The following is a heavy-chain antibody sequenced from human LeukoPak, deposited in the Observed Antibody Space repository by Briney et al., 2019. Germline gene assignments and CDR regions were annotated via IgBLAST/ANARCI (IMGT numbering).Heavy chain of an antibody. V-gene: IGHV4-31*03. CDR3: ASTYCGGDCYSRGIGAFDI. CDR2: IYYSGST. Sequence: PSETLSLTCTVSGGSISSGGYYWSWIGQHPGTGLEWIGYIYYSGSTYYNPSLKSRVTISVDTSKNQFSLKLSSVTAAVTAVYYCASTYCGGDCYSRGIGAFDIWGQGTMVTVSS. CDR1: GGSISSGGYY. D-gene: IGHD2-21*02. J-gene: IGHJ3*02.